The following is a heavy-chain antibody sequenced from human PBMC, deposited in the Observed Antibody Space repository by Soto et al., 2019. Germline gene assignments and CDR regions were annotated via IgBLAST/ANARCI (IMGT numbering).Heavy chain of an antibody. Sequence: QVRLQESGPGLVKPSQTLSLTCTVSGGSLSNPGYHWSWIRQLPGKALEWIGYIHYTGTTYYKPSLQSRVVMSIDTSQNHFSLYLTSGTAAVTAIYPCARVRRDGSGFPDLWGQGTLATVS. CDR1: GGSLSNPGYH. J-gene: IGHJ5*02. CDR3: ARVRRDGSGFPDL. D-gene: IGHD6-19*01. CDR2: IHYTGTT. V-gene: IGHV4-31*03.